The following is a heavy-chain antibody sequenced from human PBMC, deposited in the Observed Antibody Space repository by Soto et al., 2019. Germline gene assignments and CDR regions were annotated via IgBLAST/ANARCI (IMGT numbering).Heavy chain of an antibody. CDR1: GYTFTSYG. CDR2: ISAYNGNT. D-gene: IGHD6-13*01. J-gene: IGHJ3*02. Sequence: GASVKVSCKASGYTFTSYGISWVRQAPGQGLEWMGWISAYNGNTNYAQKLQGRVNMTTDTSTSTAYMELRSLRSDDTAVYYCARDSLGLIAAAGTRSDAFDIWGQGTMVTVSS. V-gene: IGHV1-18*01. CDR3: ARDSLGLIAAAGTRSDAFDI.